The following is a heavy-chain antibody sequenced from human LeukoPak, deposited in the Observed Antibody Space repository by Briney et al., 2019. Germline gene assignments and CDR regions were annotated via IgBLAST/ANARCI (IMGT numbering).Heavy chain of an antibody. V-gene: IGHV4-39*01. J-gene: IGHJ3*02. CDR2: IYYSGST. D-gene: IGHD4-23*01. Sequence: SETLSLTCTVSGGSISSSSYYWGWIRQPPGKGLEWIGSIYYSGSTYYNPSLKGRVTISVDTSKNQFSLKLSSVTAADTAVYYCARLILTVVTPVRAFDIWGQGTMVTVSS. CDR1: GGSISSSSYY. CDR3: ARLILTVVTPVRAFDI.